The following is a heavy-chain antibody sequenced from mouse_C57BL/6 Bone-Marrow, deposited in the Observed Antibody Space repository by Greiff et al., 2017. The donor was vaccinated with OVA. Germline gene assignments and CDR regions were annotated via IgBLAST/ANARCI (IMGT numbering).Heavy chain of an antibody. J-gene: IGHJ1*03. Sequence: EVMLVESEGGLVQPGSSMKLSCTASGFTFSDYYMAWVRQVPEKGLEWVANINYDGSSTYYLDSLKSRFIISRDNAKNILYLQMCSLKSEDTATYYCARDSGSSFTSYWYFDVWGTGTTVTVSS. CDR3: ARDSGSSFTSYWYFDV. V-gene: IGHV5-16*01. CDR1: GFTFSDYY. CDR2: INYDGSST. D-gene: IGHD1-1*01.